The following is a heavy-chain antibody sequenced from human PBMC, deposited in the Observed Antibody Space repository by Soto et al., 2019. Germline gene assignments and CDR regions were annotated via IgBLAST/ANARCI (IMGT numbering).Heavy chain of an antibody. CDR2: INHSGST. CDR3: ARVGVRGTIK. Sequence: SETLSLTCAVYGGSFSGYYWSWIRQPPGKGLEWIGEINHSGSTNYNPSLKSRVTISVDTSKNQFSLKLSSVTAADTAVYYCARVGVRGTIKWGQGTLVTVSS. CDR1: GGSFSGYY. D-gene: IGHD1-1*01. V-gene: IGHV4-34*01. J-gene: IGHJ4*02.